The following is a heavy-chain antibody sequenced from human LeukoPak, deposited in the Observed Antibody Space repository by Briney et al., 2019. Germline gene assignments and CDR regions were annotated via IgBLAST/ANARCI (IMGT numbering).Heavy chain of an antibody. CDR2: FDCSSNYI. V-gene: IGHV3-21*01. CDR3: AREYYYDSSGYYPVDY. D-gene: IGHD3-22*01. CDR1: GFPFSSYN. Sequence: GGSLRLSCAASGFPFSSYNMNWVRQAPGKGLEWVSSFDCSSNYIYYEDSVKGRFTISRDNAKNTLYLQMNSLRAEDTAVYYCAREYYYDSSGYYPVDYWGQGTLVTVSS. J-gene: IGHJ4*02.